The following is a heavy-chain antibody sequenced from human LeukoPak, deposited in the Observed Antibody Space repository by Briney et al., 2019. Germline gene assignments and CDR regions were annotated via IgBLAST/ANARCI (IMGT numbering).Heavy chain of an antibody. CDR1: GFTFSDYD. V-gene: IGHV3-21*01. CDR3: GRAFPPLRTSSAGDL. Sequence: GGSLRLSCSASGFTFSDYDMNWVRQAPGKGLEWVSSISYLSSHVYYGDSVKGRFSVSRDNAKNSLYLQMNSLGAEDTAIYYCGRAFPPLRTSSAGDLWGQGILVTVSS. J-gene: IGHJ4*02. D-gene: IGHD3-16*01. CDR2: ISYLSSHV.